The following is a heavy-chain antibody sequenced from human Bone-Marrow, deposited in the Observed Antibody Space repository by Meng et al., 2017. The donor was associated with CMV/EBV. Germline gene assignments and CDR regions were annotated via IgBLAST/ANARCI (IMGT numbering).Heavy chain of an antibody. V-gene: IGHV3-30-3*01. CDR3: AREGGYRVGVGFDP. CDR1: GFTFSSYS. J-gene: IGHJ5*02. CDR2: ISYDGSNK. Sequence: GGSLRLSCAASGFTFSSYSMHWVRQAPGKGLEWVAVISYDGSNKYYADSVKGRFTISRDNSKNTLYLQMNSLGAKDTAVYYCAREGGYRVGVGFDPCGQGTLVTVSS. D-gene: IGHD2-15*01.